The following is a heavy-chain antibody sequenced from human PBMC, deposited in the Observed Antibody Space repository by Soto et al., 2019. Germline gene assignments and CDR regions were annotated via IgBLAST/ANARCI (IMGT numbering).Heavy chain of an antibody. D-gene: IGHD4-4*01. CDR1: GFTFSSYA. Sequence: GWSLRLSCAASGFTFSSYAMSWVRQAPGKGLEWVSAISGSGGSTYYADSVKGRFTISRDNSKNTLYLQMNSLRAEDTAVYYCAKDEGLFISMATVNYWGQGTLVTVSS. V-gene: IGHV3-23*01. CDR2: ISGSGGST. CDR3: AKDEGLFISMATVNY. J-gene: IGHJ4*02.